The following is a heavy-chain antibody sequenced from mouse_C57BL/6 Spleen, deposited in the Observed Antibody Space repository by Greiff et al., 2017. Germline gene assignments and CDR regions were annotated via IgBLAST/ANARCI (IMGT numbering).Heavy chain of an antibody. J-gene: IGHJ2*01. CDR2: ISDGGSYT. D-gene: IGHD2-3*01. Sequence: EVQLVQPGAGLVKPGGSLKFSCAASGSTFTSYSMPWVRQTPEKSLEWVATISDGGSYTYYPDNVKGRFTIARDNAKNNLYLQMSHLKSEDTAMYYCARGGYDGYYVYCFDYWGQGTTLTVSS. CDR1: GSTFTSYS. V-gene: IGHV5-4*01. CDR3: ARGGYDGYYVYCFDY.